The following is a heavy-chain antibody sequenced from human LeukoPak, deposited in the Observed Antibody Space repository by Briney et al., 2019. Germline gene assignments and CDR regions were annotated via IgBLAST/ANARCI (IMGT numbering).Heavy chain of an antibody. J-gene: IGHJ4*02. D-gene: IGHD4-17*01. CDR3: AKGSYGDYAN. CDR2: ISGSGGTI. V-gene: IGHV3-23*01. Sequence: GGSLRLSCAASGFTFNNYAMNWVRQAPGKGLEWVSVISGSGGTIYYADSVKGRFTISRDNSKNTLYLQMNSLRAEDTAVYYCAKGSYGDYANWGQGTLVTVSS. CDR1: GFTFNNYA.